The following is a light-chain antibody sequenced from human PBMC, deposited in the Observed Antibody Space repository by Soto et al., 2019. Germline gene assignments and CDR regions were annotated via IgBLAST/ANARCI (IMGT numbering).Light chain of an antibody. V-gene: IGLV2-14*03. CDR1: NSDVGAYNY. CDR2: DVS. CDR3: SSYTVTSTLVV. Sequence: QSALTQPASVSRSPGQSITISCTGTNSDVGAYNYVSWYQQHPGKAPKLMIYDVSYRPSGVSNRFSGSKSGNTASLTISGLQAEDEADYYCSSYTVTSTLVVFGGGTKVTVL. J-gene: IGLJ2*01.